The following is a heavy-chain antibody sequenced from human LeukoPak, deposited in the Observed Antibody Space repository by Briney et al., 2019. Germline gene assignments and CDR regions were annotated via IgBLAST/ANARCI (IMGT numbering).Heavy chain of an antibody. J-gene: IGHJ6*03. Sequence: PGGSLRLSCAASGFTFSSYSMNWVRQAPGKGLEWVSSISSSSSYIYYADSVKGRFTISRDNAKNSLYLQMSSLRAEDTAVYYCAREVSGYCSGGSCYGYYMDVWGKGTTVTVSS. V-gene: IGHV3-21*01. CDR2: ISSSSSYI. D-gene: IGHD2-15*01. CDR3: AREVSGYCSGGSCYGYYMDV. CDR1: GFTFSSYS.